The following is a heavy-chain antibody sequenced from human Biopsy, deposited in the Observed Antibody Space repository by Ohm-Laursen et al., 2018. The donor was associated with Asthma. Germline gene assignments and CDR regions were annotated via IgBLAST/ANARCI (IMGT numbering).Heavy chain of an antibody. CDR3: ARDMGAGPNQPPSGSGSSHLYGMDV. CDR2: ISWNSGTI. CDR1: GFSFDDYA. Sequence: SLRLSCSASGFSFDDYAMFWVRQAPGKGLEWVSGISWNSGTIGYADSVKGRFTISRDNAENSLYLQMNSLGPEDTAVYYCARDMGAGPNQPPSGSGSSHLYGMDVWGQGTMVTVSS. J-gene: IGHJ6*02. D-gene: IGHD3-10*01. V-gene: IGHV3-9*01.